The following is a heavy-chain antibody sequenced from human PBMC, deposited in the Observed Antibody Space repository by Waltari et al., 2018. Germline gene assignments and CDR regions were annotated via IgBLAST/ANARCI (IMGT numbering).Heavy chain of an antibody. J-gene: IGHJ4*02. D-gene: IGHD3-9*01. CDR2: IYWNDDR. CDR1: GFSLSSSGVR. CDR3: THTRPDTNTGYPDY. V-gene: IGHV2-5*01. Sequence: QITLRESGPTLVKPTQTLTLTCTFSGFSLSSSGVRVAWFRQRPGKALEWLAVIYWNDDRRYSPSRKSRLTITTDTSKNQVVLTMTNMDPVDTATYYCTHTRPDTNTGYPDYGGRGTLVTVSS.